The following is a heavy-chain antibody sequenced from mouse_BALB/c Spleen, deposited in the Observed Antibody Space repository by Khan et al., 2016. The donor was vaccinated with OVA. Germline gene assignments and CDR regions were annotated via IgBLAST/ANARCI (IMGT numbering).Heavy chain of an antibody. V-gene: IGHV5-6*01. CDR1: GFTFSTYG. Sequence: EVQLQESGGDLVKPEGSLKLSCAASGFTFSTYGMSWVRQTPDKRLEWVATISSGGSYTYYPDSVQGRFTISRDNAKNTPYLQMSSLKSEDTAMFYCARLAYYYDSEGFAYWGQGTLVTVSA. D-gene: IGHD1-1*01. CDR2: ISSGGSYT. CDR3: ARLAYYYDSEGFAY. J-gene: IGHJ3*01.